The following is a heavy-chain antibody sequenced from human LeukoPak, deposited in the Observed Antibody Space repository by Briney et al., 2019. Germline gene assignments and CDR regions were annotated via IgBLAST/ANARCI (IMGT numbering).Heavy chain of an antibody. V-gene: IGHV3-15*01. CDR1: GFTFSSYS. CDR2: IKSKTDGGTT. CDR3: TSTYDFWSGYRY. D-gene: IGHD3-3*01. Sequence: GGSLRLSCAASGFTFSSYSMNWVRQAPGKGLEWVGRIKSKTDGGTTDYAAPVKGRFTISRDDSKNTLYLQMNSLKTEDTAVYYCTSTYDFWSGYRYWGQGTLVTVSS. J-gene: IGHJ4*02.